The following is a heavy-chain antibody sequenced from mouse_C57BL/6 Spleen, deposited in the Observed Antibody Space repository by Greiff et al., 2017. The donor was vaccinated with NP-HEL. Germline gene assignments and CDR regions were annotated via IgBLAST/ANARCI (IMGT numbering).Heavy chain of an antibody. CDR1: GYTFTSYW. J-gene: IGHJ2*01. D-gene: IGHD3-2*02. CDR3: ARSQLRVFDY. V-gene: IGHV1-59*01. Sequence: QVQLQQPGAELVRPGTSVKLSCKASGYTFTSYWMHWVKQRPGQGLEWIGVIDPSDSYTNYNQKFKGKATLTVDTSSSTAYMQLSSLTSENSAVYYCARSQLRVFDYWGQGTTLTVSS. CDR2: IDPSDSYT.